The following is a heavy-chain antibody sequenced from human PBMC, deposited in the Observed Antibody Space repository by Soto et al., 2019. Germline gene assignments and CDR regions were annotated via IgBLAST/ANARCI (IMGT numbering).Heavy chain of an antibody. CDR2: ISGSGGST. D-gene: IGHD6-6*01. Sequence: GGSLRLSCAASGFTFSSYAMSWVRQAPGKGLEWVSAISGSGGSTYYADSVKGRFTISRDNSKNTLYLQMNSLRAEDTAVYYCAKGDEYSSSTIRGGFDYWGHGTLVTVSS. V-gene: IGHV3-23*01. CDR3: AKGDEYSSSTIRGGFDY. J-gene: IGHJ4*01. CDR1: GFTFSSYA.